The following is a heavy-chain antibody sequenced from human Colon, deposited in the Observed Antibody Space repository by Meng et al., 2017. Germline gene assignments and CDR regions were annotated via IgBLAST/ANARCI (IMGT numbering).Heavy chain of an antibody. J-gene: IGHJ4*02. Sequence: QVQLQESGPGLVKPSQTLSLTCTISIGSINSADYYWNWIRQPPGKGPEWLGYIHSSGNTYYTPSLKSRLAMSLDTSKNQFSLRLTSVTAADTAVYYCARNPVIPDARTFDFWGQGALVTVSS. V-gene: IGHV4-30-4*01. CDR1: IGSINSADYY. D-gene: IGHD2-2*01. CDR2: IHSSGNT. CDR3: ARNPVIPDARTFDF.